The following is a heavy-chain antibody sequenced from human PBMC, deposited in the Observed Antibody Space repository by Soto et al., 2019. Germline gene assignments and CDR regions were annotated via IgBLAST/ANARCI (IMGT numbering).Heavy chain of an antibody. D-gene: IGHD6-6*01. V-gene: IGHV3-23*01. CDR2: ISTSIDAT. J-gene: IGHJ4*02. CDR1: GFAFSNYA. Sequence: PGGSLRLSCAASGFAFSNYAMHWVRQAPGKGLEWVSSISTSIDATYYADSVKGRFTISRDDSKNTLYLQMNSLRAEDSAVYYCAKERTVAARHFDYWGQGTQVTVSS. CDR3: AKERTVAARHFDY.